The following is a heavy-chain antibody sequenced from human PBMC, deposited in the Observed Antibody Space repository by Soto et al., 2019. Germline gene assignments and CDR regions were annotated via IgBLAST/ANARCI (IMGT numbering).Heavy chain of an antibody. Sequence: GGSLRLSCAASGFTVSSNYMSWVRQAPGKGLEWVSVIYSGGSTYYADSVKGRFTISRDNSKNRLYLQMNSLRAEDTAVYYCHSTDILTGYSDYWGQGTLVTVSS. CDR2: IYSGGST. D-gene: IGHD3-9*01. CDR1: GFTVSSNY. V-gene: IGHV3-66*01. J-gene: IGHJ4*02. CDR3: HSTDILTGYSDY.